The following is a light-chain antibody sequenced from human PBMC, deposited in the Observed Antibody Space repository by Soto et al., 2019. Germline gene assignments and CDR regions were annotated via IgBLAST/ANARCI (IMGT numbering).Light chain of an antibody. CDR2: DAS. V-gene: IGKV3-11*01. J-gene: IGKJ4*01. CDR3: QHRTNWPPNLS. CDR1: QSVSSY. Sequence: EVVMRQSPATLSVSPGEGATLSCRASQSVSSYLAWYQQKPGQAPRLLIYDASNRATGIPARFSGSGSGTDFTLSISSLEPEDFAVYYCQHRTNWPPNLSFGGGTKVDIK.